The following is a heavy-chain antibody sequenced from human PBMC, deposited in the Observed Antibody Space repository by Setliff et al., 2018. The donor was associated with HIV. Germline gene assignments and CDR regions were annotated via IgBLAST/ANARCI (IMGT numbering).Heavy chain of an antibody. CDR2: IIPMFGTP. D-gene: IGHD3-10*01. CDR3: ARGGDDSGPGTWTFDY. V-gene: IGHV1-69*13. CDR1: GGTFSNYA. Sequence: SVKVSCKASGGTFSNYAVSWVRQAPGQGLEWMGGIIPMFGTPNYAQKFQGRVTITADESTSTAYMELSSLTSEDTAVYSCARGGDDSGPGTWTFDYWGQGALVTVSS. J-gene: IGHJ4*02.